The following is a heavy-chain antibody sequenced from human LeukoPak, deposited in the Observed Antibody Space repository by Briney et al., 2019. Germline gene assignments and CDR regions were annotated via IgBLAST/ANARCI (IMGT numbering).Heavy chain of an antibody. CDR2: IYSGGST. J-gene: IGHJ2*01. V-gene: IGHV3-66*01. Sequence: PGGSLRLSCAASGFTVSSNYMSWVRQAPGKGLEWVSVIYSGGSTYYADSVKGRFTISRDNAKNSLYLQMNSLRAEDTAVYYCARSDWGIWYFDLWGRGTLVTVSS. D-gene: IGHD6-13*01. CDR3: ARSDWGIWYFDL. CDR1: GFTVSSNY.